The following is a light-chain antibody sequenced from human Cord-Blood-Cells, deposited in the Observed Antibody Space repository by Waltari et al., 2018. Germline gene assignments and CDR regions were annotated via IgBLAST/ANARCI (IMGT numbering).Light chain of an antibody. CDR3: QQRSNWQYT. CDR2: DAS. CDR1: QSVSSY. J-gene: IGKJ2*01. V-gene: IGKV3-11*01. Sequence: EIVLTQSPATLSLSPGEIATLSCSASQSVSSYLVWYQQKPSQAPKILIYDASNRATGIPARFSGSGSETDFTLTINSLGPEDFAGYYCQQRSNWQYTVGQGTKLEIK.